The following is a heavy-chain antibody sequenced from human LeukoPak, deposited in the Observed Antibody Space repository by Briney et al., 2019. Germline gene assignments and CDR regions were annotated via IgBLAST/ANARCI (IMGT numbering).Heavy chain of an antibody. CDR3: ARVPHHYYYMDV. Sequence: ASVKVSCKASGGTFSSYAISWVRQAPGQGLEWMGGIIPIFGTANYAQKFQGRVTITADESTSTAYMELSSLRSEDTAVYYCARVPHHYYYMDVWGKGTTVTISS. V-gene: IGHV1-69*13. J-gene: IGHJ6*03. CDR1: GGTFSSYA. CDR2: IIPIFGTA.